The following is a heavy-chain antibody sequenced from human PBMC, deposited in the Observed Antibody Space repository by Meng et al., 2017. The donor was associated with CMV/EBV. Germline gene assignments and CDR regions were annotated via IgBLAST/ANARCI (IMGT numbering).Heavy chain of an antibody. CDR3: ARGYSSSSVRYSSGWYGSYYYYGMDV. CDR1: GGSFSGYY. V-gene: IGHV4-34*01. J-gene: IGHJ6*02. Sequence: SETLSLTCAVYGGSFSGYYWSWIRQPPGKGLEWIGEINHSGSTNYNTSLKSRVTISVDTSKNQFSLKLSSVTAADTAVYYCARGYSSSSVRYSSGWYGSYYYYGMDVWGQGTTVTVSS. D-gene: IGHD6-19*01. CDR2: INHSGST.